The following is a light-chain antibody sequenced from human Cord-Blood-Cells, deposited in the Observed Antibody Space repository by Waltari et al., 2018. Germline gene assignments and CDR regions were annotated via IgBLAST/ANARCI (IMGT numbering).Light chain of an antibody. CDR1: SSNIGSNY. CDR3: AAWDDSLSVV. Sequence: SGTPGQRVTISCSGSSSNIGSNYVYWYQQLPGMAPKLLIYRNNQRPSGVPDRFSGSKSGTSASLAISGLRSEDEADYYCAAWDDSLSVVFGGGTKLTVL. J-gene: IGLJ2*01. CDR2: RNN. V-gene: IGLV1-47*01.